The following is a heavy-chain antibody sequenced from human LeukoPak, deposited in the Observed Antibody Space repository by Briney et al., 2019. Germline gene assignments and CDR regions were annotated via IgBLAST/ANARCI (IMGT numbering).Heavy chain of an antibody. CDR3: AGDITMGATTGGFFDY. CDR2: IYHSGST. Sequence: PSETLSLTCAVSGYSISSGYYWGWIRQPPGKGLEWIGSIYHSGSTYYNPSLKSRVTMSVDTSKNQFSLKLSSVTAADTAVYYCAGDITMGATTGGFFDYWGQGTLVTVSS. CDR1: GYSISSGYY. J-gene: IGHJ4*02. D-gene: IGHD1-26*01. V-gene: IGHV4-38-2*02.